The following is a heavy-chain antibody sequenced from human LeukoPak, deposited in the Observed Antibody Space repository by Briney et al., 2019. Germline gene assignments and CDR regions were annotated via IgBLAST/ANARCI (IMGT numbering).Heavy chain of an antibody. CDR2: IYSGGIT. CDR3: ARRAGAYSHPYDY. J-gene: IGHJ4*02. CDR1: GFVSSNY. V-gene: IGHV3-66*04. D-gene: IGHD4/OR15-4a*01. Sequence: PGGSLRLSCTASGFVSSNYMSWVRQTPGKGLEWVSVIYSGGITYYADSVKGRFTVSRDNSKNTLYLQMNSLRAEDTAVYYCARRAGAYSHPYDYWGQGTLVTVSS.